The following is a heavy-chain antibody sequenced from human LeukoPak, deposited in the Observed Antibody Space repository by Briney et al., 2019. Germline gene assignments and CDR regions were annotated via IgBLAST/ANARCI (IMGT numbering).Heavy chain of an antibody. Sequence: GGSLRLSCAASGFTFSSCAMSWVSQAPGKGLEWVSAISGSGGSTYYADSVKGQFTISRDNSKNTLYLQMNSLRAEDTAVYYCAKEGVIAAAVDPWGQGTLVTVSS. V-gene: IGHV3-23*01. CDR1: GFTFSSCA. J-gene: IGHJ5*02. CDR3: AKEGVIAAAVDP. CDR2: ISGSGGST. D-gene: IGHD6-13*01.